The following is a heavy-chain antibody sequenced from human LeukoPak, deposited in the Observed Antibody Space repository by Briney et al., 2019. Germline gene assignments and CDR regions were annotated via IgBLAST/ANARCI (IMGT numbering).Heavy chain of an antibody. CDR1: GYSVSSGFF. J-gene: IGHJ3*02. CDR3: AIDSSGCSDDAFDT. D-gene: IGHD6-19*01. Sequence: SDTLSLTCDVSGYSVSSGFFWGWIRQPPGKGLEWIGSIYHSGSTYYNPYLKSRVTISLDTSTNQFSLRLSSVTAADTAVYYCAIDSSGCSDDAFDTWGKGTMVAASS. CDR2: IYHSGST. V-gene: IGHV4-38-2*02.